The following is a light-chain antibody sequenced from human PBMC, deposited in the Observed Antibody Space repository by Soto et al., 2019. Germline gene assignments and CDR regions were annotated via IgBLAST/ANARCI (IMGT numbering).Light chain of an antibody. J-gene: IGLJ2*01. CDR2: EVS. V-gene: IGLV2-8*01. CDR3: TAYAGRFVV. Sequence: QSALPQPPSASGSPGQSVTISCTGTGSDIGTYNYVSWYQHHPGKAPKLIIYEVSKRPSGVPDRFSGSKSDNTASLTVSGLQADDESTNYCTAYAGRFVVFGGGTKLTVL. CDR1: GSDIGTYNY.